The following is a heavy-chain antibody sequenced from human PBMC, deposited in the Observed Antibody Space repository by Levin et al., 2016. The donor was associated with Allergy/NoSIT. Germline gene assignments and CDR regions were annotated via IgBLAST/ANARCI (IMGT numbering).Heavy chain of an antibody. CDR1: GFTFSSYS. D-gene: IGHD4-17*01. J-gene: IGHJ4*02. V-gene: IGHV3-21*01. CDR2: ISSSRIYI. CDR3: ARTIAEYGDHDYFDY. Sequence: GESLKISCAASGFTFSSYSMNWVRQAPGKGLEWVSSISSSRIYIYYADSVKGRFTISRDNAKNSLYLQMNSLRAEDTAVYYCARTIAEYGDHDYFDYWGQGTLVTVSS.